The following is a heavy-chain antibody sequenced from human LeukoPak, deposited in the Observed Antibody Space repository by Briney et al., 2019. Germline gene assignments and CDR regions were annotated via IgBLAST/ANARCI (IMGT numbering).Heavy chain of an antibody. CDR1: GFTFSSYG. J-gene: IGHJ6*02. CDR3: AKGMVRGVYYYYGMDV. Sequence: PGGSLRLSCAASGFTFSSYGMHWVRQAPGKGLEWVAVIWYDGSNKYYADSVKGRFTISRDNSKNTLYLQMNSLRAEDTAVYYCAKGMVRGVYYYYGMDVWGQGTTVTVSS. D-gene: IGHD3-10*01. CDR2: IWYDGSNK. V-gene: IGHV3-33*06.